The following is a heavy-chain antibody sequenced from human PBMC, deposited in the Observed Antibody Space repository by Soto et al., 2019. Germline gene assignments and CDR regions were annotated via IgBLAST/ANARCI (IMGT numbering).Heavy chain of an antibody. CDR2: FDPEDGET. J-gene: IGHJ3*02. Sequence: ASVKVSCKVSGYTLTELSMHWVRQAPGKGLEWMGGFDPEDGETIYAQKLQGRVTMTKDTSTSTAYMELRSLRSEDTAVYYCAREVAVAGHDAFDIWGQGTMVTVSS. CDR3: AREVAVAGHDAFDI. D-gene: IGHD6-19*01. V-gene: IGHV1-24*01. CDR1: GYTLTELS.